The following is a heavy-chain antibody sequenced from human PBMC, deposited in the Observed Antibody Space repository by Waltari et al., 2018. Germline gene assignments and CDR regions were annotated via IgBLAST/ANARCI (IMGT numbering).Heavy chain of an antibody. CDR3: ARGSIAVAGPQYYFDY. CDR2: INWNGGST. D-gene: IGHD6-19*01. J-gene: IGHJ4*02. V-gene: IGHV3-20*04. CDR1: GFTFDDYG. Sequence: EVQLVESGGGVVRPGGSLRLSCAASGFTFDDYGMSWGRQAPGKGLEWVSGINWNGGSTGYADSVKGRFTISRDNAKNSLYLQMNSLRAEDTALYYCARGSIAVAGPQYYFDYWGQGTLVTVSS.